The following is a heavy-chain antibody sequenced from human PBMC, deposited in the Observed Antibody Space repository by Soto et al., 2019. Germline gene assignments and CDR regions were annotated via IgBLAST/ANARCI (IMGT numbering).Heavy chain of an antibody. Sequence: RGGSLRLSCAASGFTFSSYAMSWVRQAPGKGLEWVSAISGSGGSTYYADSVKGRFTISRDNSKNTLYLQMNSLRAEDTAVYYCAKGSRKKRIVVITTMDYWGQGTLVTVSS. D-gene: IGHD3-22*01. CDR3: AKGSRKKRIVVITTMDY. J-gene: IGHJ4*02. V-gene: IGHV3-23*01. CDR2: ISGSGGST. CDR1: GFTFSSYA.